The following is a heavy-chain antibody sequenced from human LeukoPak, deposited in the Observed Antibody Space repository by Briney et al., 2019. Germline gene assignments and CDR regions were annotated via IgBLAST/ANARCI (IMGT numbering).Heavy chain of an antibody. Sequence: SETLSLTCTVSGGSISSYYWSWIRQPPGKGLEWIGYVYYSGSTEYNPSLRSRVTISLEMSKHQFSLNLTSVTAADTAVYYCASNTGTVFDYWGQGTLVTVSS. CDR2: VYYSGST. CDR1: GGSISSYY. CDR3: ASNTGTVFDY. V-gene: IGHV4-59*01. D-gene: IGHD7-27*01. J-gene: IGHJ4*02.